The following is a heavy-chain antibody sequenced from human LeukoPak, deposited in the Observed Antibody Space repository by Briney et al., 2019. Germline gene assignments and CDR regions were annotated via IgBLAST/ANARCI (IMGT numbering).Heavy chain of an antibody. CDR3: AKDIGRSGYDLAFDY. Sequence: GGSLRLSCAASGFTFDDYAMHWVRQAPGKGLEWVSLISGDGGSTYYADSVKGRFTISRDNSKNSLYLQMNSPRTEDTALHYCAKDIGRSGYDLAFDYWGQGTLVTVSS. CDR2: ISGDGGST. CDR1: GFTFDDYA. V-gene: IGHV3-43*02. J-gene: IGHJ4*02. D-gene: IGHD5-12*01.